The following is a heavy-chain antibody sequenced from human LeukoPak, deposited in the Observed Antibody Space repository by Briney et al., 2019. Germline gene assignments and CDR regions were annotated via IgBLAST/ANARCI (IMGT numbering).Heavy chain of an antibody. D-gene: IGHD7-27*01. V-gene: IGHV3-21*01. CDR2: ISSSSSYI. Sequence: PGGSLRLPCAASGFTFNSYSMIWVRQAPGKGLEWVSSISSSSSYIYYADSVKGRFTISRDNAKNSLYLQMNSLTAEDTAVYYCARDPLGSFDYWGQGTLVTVSS. J-gene: IGHJ4*02. CDR3: ARDPLGSFDY. CDR1: GFTFNSYS.